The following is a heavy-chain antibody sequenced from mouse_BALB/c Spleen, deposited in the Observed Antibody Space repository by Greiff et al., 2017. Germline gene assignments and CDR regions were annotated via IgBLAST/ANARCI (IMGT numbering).Heavy chain of an antibody. D-gene: IGHD2-14*01. CDR3: ARREYRYDRAMDY. J-gene: IGHJ4*01. CDR2: INPSNGRT. Sequence: QVQLQQPGAELVKPGASVKPSCKASGYTFTSYWMHWVKQRPGQGLEWIGEINPSNGRTNYNEKFKSKATLTVDKSSSTAYMQLSSLTSEDSAVYYCARREYRYDRAMDYWGQGTSVTVSS. V-gene: IGHV1S81*02. CDR1: GYTFTSYW.